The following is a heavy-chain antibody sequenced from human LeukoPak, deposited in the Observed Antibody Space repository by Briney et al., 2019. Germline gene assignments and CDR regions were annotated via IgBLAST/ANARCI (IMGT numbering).Heavy chain of an antibody. CDR1: GYTFTSYG. D-gene: IGHD1-26*01. J-gene: IGHJ3*02. CDR3: ARGIDSASPPLGTFEI. CDR2: ISAYNGNT. Sequence: ASVKVSCKASGYTFTSYGITWVRQAPGQGLEWVGWISAYNGNTNYEQKLQGRVTMTRDTSTSTVYMELRSLRSDDTAVYYCARGIDSASPPLGTFEIWGQGTMVTVSS. V-gene: IGHV1-18*04.